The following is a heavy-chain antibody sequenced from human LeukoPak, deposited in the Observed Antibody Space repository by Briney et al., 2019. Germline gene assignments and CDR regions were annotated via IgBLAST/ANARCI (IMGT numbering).Heavy chain of an antibody. CDR3: ARTLYGGYGRADY. CDR1: GGSINNYY. Sequence: SETLSLTCTVSGGSINNYYWSWIRQPPGKGLEWIGYIYYLGSTNYNTSLKSRVTISVDTSKNQFSLKLSSVTAADTAVYYCARTLYGGYGRADYWGQGTLVTVSS. V-gene: IGHV4-59*01. CDR2: IYYLGST. J-gene: IGHJ4*02. D-gene: IGHD5-12*01.